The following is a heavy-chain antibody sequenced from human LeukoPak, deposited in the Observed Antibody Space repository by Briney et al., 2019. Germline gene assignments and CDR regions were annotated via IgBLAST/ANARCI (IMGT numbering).Heavy chain of an antibody. D-gene: IGHD2-21*01. J-gene: IGHJ4*02. CDR1: GFTFSSYS. Sequence: PGGSLRLSCAASGFTFSSYSMNWVRQAPGKGLEWVSSINWNGGRTGYADSVKGRFTISRDNAKNSLYLHMGSLRVEDTALYYCTKEAESDHFDYWGQGTLVTVSS. CDR2: INWNGGRT. CDR3: TKEAESDHFDY. V-gene: IGHV3-20*04.